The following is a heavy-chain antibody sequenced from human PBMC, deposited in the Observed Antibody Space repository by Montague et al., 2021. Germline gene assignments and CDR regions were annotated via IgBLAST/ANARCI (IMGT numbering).Heavy chain of an antibody. CDR2: IYSDNST. J-gene: IGHJ4*02. CDR1: GFTVRSNY. CDR3: ARGGWQLSFDY. Sequence: SLRLSCVASGFTVRSNYMSWARQAPGKGLEWVSIIYSDNSTYHAXSVKGRFTIFGDNSKNTLYLQINSLRAEDTAVCYCARGGWQLSFDYWGQGTLVTVSS. V-gene: IGHV3-66*01. D-gene: IGHD6-13*01.